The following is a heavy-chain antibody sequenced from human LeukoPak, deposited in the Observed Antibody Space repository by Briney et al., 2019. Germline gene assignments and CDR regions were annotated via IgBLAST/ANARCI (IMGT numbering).Heavy chain of an antibody. J-gene: IGHJ4*02. Sequence: SETLSLTCAVSGYSISSGYYWGWIRQPPGKGLEWIGEINHSGSTNYNPSLKSRVTISVDTSKNQFSLKLSSVTAADTAVYYCEVYYYDSSGYYFFDYWGQGTLVTVSS. D-gene: IGHD3-22*01. V-gene: IGHV4-38-2*01. CDR2: INHSGST. CDR3: EVYYYDSSGYYFFDY. CDR1: GYSISSGYY.